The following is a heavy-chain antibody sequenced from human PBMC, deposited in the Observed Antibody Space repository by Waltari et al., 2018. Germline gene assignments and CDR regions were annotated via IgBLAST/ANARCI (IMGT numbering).Heavy chain of an antibody. CDR1: NRTLNNYF. D-gene: IGHD2-8*02. Sequence: QVHLQQWGAGLLKPSKTLSLTCGVNNRTLNNYFCNWISQSPGKGLEWIGEINPSGVTNYNPSLKSRVTISIDTSKNQVSLKLRSVTAADTAMYYCARGLREGSWTGDLFYYHHYGMDVWGQGTTVTVSS. CDR3: ARGLREGSWTGDLFYYHHYGMDV. CDR2: INPSGVT. J-gene: IGHJ6*02. V-gene: IGHV4-34*01.